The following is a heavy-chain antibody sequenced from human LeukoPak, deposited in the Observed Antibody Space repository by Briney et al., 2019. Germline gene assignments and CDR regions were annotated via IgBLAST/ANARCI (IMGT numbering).Heavy chain of an antibody. J-gene: IGHJ4*02. D-gene: IGHD2-15*01. CDR3: ARVVVVAATVVFDY. V-gene: IGHV4-30-4*08. CDR1: GGSISSGGYY. CDR2: IYYSGST. Sequence: KPSQTLSLTCTVSGGSISSGGYYWSWIRQHPGKGLEWIGYIYYSGSTYYNPSLKSRVTISVDTSKNQFSLKLSSVTAADTAVYYCARVVVVAATVVFDYWGQGTLVTVSS.